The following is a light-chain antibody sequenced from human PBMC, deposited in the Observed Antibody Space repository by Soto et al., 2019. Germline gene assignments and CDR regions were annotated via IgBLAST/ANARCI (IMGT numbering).Light chain of an antibody. J-gene: IGKJ1*01. CDR2: AAS. CDR1: QGIRND. V-gene: IGKV1-6*01. Sequence: AIQMTQSPSSLSASVGDRVTISCRASQGIRNDLGWYQQKPGKAPKLLIYAASSLQSGVPSRFSGSGSGTDFTLTIRRLQPEDFATYYCLQDYNYPWTFGQGTKLEIK. CDR3: LQDYNYPWT.